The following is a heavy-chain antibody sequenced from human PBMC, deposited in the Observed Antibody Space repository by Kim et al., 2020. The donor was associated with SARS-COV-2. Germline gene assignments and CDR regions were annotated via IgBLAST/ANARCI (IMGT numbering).Heavy chain of an antibody. D-gene: IGHD5-12*01. Sequence: SVKVSCKASGGTFSSYAISWVRQAPGQGLEWMGGIIPIFGTANYAQKFQGRVTITADESTSTAYMELSSLRSEDTAVYYCASGGIVATITGIAVAYYGMDVWGQGTTVTVSS. CDR1: GGTFSSYA. CDR3: ASGGIVATITGIAVAYYGMDV. J-gene: IGHJ6*02. CDR2: IIPIFGTA. V-gene: IGHV1-69*13.